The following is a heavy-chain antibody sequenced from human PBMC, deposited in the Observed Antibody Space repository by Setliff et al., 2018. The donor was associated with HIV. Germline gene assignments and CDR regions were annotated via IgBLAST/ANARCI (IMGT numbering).Heavy chain of an antibody. V-gene: IGHV4-38-2*01. Sequence: SETLSLTCAVSGYSISSGYYWGWIRQPPGEGLEWIGSVSPGGTTYYNPSLKSRVTISLDTSKNQFSLKLSSVTAADTAVYYCARLEYYYYMDVWGNGTTVTVSS. CDR3: ARLEYYYYMDV. CDR1: GYSISSGYY. CDR2: VSPGGTT. J-gene: IGHJ6*03.